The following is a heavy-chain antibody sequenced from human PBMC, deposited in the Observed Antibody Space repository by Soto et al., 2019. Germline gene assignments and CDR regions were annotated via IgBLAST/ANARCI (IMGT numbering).Heavy chain of an antibody. CDR1: GGSLSGNNYY. J-gene: IGHJ4*02. V-gene: IGHV4-39*01. Sequence: SETLSLTCTVSGGSLSGNNYYWGWIRQPPGKGLEWIGNIYYSGSTFYNPSLKSRVTISVDMSKKQFSLKLTSVTAADTAVYYCARGGIVGASTAFTEPFFDYWGQGTLVTVSS. D-gene: IGHD1-26*01. CDR3: ARGGIVGASTAFTEPFFDY. CDR2: IYYSGST.